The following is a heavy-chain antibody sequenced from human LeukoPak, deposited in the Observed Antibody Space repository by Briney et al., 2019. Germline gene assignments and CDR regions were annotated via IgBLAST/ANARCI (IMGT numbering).Heavy chain of an antibody. CDR2: ICAYNGNT. Sequence: ASVKVSCKASGYTFTSYGISWVRQAPGQGLEWMGWICAYNGNTNYAQKLQGRVTMTTDTSTSTAYMELRSLRSEDTAVYYCARGGGPHYYYYGMDVWGQGTTVTVSS. D-gene: IGHD3-10*01. CDR3: ARGGGPHYYYYGMDV. CDR1: GYTFTSYG. J-gene: IGHJ6*02. V-gene: IGHV1-18*01.